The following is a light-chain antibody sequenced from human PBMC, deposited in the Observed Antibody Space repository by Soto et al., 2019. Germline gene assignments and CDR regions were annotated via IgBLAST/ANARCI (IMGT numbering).Light chain of an antibody. CDR3: QQYNNWPPTWT. V-gene: IGKV3-11*01. J-gene: IGKJ1*01. Sequence: EIVLTQSPATLSLSRVERSTLACRASQSVGSYLAWFQQTPGQAPRLLIYDTSNRATGIPARFSGSGSGTEFTLTISSLQSEDFAVYYCQQYNNWPPTWTFGQGTKVDIK. CDR2: DTS. CDR1: QSVGSY.